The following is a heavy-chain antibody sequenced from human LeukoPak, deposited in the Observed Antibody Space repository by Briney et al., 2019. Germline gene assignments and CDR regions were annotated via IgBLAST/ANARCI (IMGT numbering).Heavy chain of an antibody. V-gene: IGHV4-61*01. Sequence: SETLSLTCTVSGGSVSSGSYYWSWLRQPPGKGLEWIGYIYYSGSTNYNPSLKSRATISVDTSKNQFSLKLSSVTAADTAVYYCAREVGIAARPFDYWGQGTLVTVSS. CDR3: AREVGIAARPFDY. D-gene: IGHD6-6*01. J-gene: IGHJ4*02. CDR1: GGSVSSGSYY. CDR2: IYYSGST.